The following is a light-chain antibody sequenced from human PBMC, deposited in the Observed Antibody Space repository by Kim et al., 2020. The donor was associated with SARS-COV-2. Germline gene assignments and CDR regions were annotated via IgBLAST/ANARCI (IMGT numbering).Light chain of an antibody. CDR3: SAYGGSTHFGV. Sequence: QSALTQPPSASGSPGQSVTISCTGTSSDVGGNNYVAWLQHHPGKPPKLITYDVTKRPSGVPDLFSGSKSGTTASLTVSGLQAEDEADYYCSAYGGSTHFGVFGGGTQLTVL. V-gene: IGLV2-8*01. J-gene: IGLJ2*01. CDR1: SSDVGGNNY. CDR2: DVT.